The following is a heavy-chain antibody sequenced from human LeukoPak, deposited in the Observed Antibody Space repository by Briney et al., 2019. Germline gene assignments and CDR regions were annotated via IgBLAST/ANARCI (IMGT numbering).Heavy chain of an antibody. CDR2: IYYSGST. Sequence: SETLSLTCTVSGGSISSSSYFWGWIRQPPGKGLEWIGSIYYSGSTYYNPSLKSRVTISVDTSKNQFSLKLSSVTAADTAVYYCARGLHYDSSGYEDYWGQGTLVTVPS. CDR3: ARGLHYDSSGYEDY. J-gene: IGHJ4*02. D-gene: IGHD3-22*01. CDR1: GGSISSSSYF. V-gene: IGHV4-39*07.